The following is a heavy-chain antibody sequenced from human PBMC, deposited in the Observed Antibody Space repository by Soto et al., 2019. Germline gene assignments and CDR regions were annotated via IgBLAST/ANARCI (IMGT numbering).Heavy chain of an antibody. D-gene: IGHD3-3*01. Sequence: SETLSLTCTVSGGSISSGDYYWSWIRQPPGKGLEWIGYIYYSGSTYYNPSLKSRVTISVDTSKNQFSLKLSSVTAADTAVYYCGVIFGVEYYYYGMDVWGQGTTVTVSS. CDR3: GVIFGVEYYYYGMDV. CDR2: IYYSGST. J-gene: IGHJ6*02. CDR1: GGSISSGDYY. V-gene: IGHV4-30-4*01.